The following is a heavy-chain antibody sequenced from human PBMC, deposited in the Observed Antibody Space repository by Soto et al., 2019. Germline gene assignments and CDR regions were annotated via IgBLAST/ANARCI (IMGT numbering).Heavy chain of an antibody. J-gene: IGHJ5*02. CDR2: IIPIFGTA. CDR1: GGTFSSYA. Sequence: ASVEVSCKASGGTFSSYAISWVRQAPGQGLEWMGGIIPIFGTANYAQKFQGRVTITADESTSTAYMELSSLRSEDTAVYYCARGGEDYGVYNWFDPWGQGTLVTVSS. CDR3: ARGGEDYGVYNWFDP. V-gene: IGHV1-69*13. D-gene: IGHD4-17*01.